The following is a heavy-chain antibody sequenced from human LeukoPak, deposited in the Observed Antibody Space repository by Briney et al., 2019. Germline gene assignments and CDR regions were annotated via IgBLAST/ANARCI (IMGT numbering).Heavy chain of an antibody. CDR3: ARGRRFGESKHLDY. V-gene: IGHV4-61*02. Sequence: SETLSLTCTVSGGSISSGSYYWGWIRQPAGKGLEWIGRIYTSGSTNYNPSLKSRVTISVDTSKNQFSLKLSSVTAADTAVYYCARGRRFGESKHLDYWGQGTLVTVSS. J-gene: IGHJ4*02. CDR1: GGSISSGSYY. CDR2: IYTSGST. D-gene: IGHD3-10*01.